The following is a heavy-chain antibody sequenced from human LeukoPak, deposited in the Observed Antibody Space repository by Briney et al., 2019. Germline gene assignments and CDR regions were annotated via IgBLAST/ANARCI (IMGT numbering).Heavy chain of an antibody. Sequence: SETLSLTCTVSGGSISSSSYYWGWIRQPPGKGLEWIGEINHSGSTNYNPSLKSRVTISVDTSKNQFSLKLSSVTAADTAVYYCARGFGSSWYFQGGYYYYMDVWGKGTTVTVSS. J-gene: IGHJ6*03. CDR2: INHSGST. CDR1: GGSISSSSYY. V-gene: IGHV4-39*07. D-gene: IGHD6-13*01. CDR3: ARGFGSSWYFQGGYYYYMDV.